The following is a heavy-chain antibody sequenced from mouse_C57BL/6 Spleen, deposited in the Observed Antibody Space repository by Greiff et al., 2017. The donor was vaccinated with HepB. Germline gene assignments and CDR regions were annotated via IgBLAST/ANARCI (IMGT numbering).Heavy chain of an antibody. Sequence: DVKLQESGPGMVKPSQSLSLTCTVTGYSITSGYDWHWIRHFPGNKLEWMGYISYSGSTNYNPSLKSRISITHDTSKNHFFLKLNSGTTEDTATYYGAHDYGRRGFAYWGQGTLVTVSA. V-gene: IGHV3-1*01. CDR1: GYSITSGYD. CDR2: ISYSGST. D-gene: IGHD2-4*01. CDR3: AHDYGRRGFAY. J-gene: IGHJ3*01.